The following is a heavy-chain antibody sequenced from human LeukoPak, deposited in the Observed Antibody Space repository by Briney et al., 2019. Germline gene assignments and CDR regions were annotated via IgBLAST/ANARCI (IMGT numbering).Heavy chain of an antibody. D-gene: IGHD6-19*01. CDR3: AKDPEYSSGWYEGPFDY. CDR2: ISGSGGST. CDR1: GFTFSSYA. J-gene: IGHJ4*02. V-gene: IGHV3-23*01. Sequence: PGGSLRLSCAASGFTFSSYAMSWVRQAPGKGLEWASAISGSGGSTYYADSVKGRFTISRDNSKNTLYLQMNSLRAEDTAVYYCAKDPEYSSGWYEGPFDYWGQGTLVTVSS.